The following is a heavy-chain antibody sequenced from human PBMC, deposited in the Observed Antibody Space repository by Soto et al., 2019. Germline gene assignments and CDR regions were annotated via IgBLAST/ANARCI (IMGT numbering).Heavy chain of an antibody. CDR2: IRGDGSNV. D-gene: IGHD1-26*01. CDR3: ARDGVGATAYFGYFDY. J-gene: IGHJ4*02. Sequence: QEQLVQSGGGVVQPGRSLRLSCAASGTIFDGFGMHWVRQAAGQGLEWVAVIRGDGSNVEFADSVKGRFMISRDNFKRMLYLQMDSLRAEDTAVYYCARDGVGATAYFGYFDYWGQGALVTVSS. V-gene: IGHV3-33*01. CDR1: GTIFDGFG.